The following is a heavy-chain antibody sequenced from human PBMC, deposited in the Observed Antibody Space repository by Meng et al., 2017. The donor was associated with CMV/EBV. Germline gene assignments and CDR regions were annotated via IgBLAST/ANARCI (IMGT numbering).Heavy chain of an antibody. CDR2: INPRSGDT. V-gene: IGHV1-2*02. D-gene: IGHD3-22*01. CDR1: GYTFGDYF. CDR3: ARCNYYYDSSGPFGP. J-gene: IGHJ5*02. Sequence: FGYTFGDYFMHWVRQAPGQGLEWMGWINPRSGDTNYAQKFQGRVTMTRDTAISATYMELRRLRSDDMAVYYCARCNYYYDSSGPFGPWGQGTLVTVSS.